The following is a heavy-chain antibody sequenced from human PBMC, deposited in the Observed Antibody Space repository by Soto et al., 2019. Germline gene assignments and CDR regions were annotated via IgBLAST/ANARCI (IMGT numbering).Heavy chain of an antibody. CDR3: AKDLRRRSCYGELFDY. Sequence: EVQLLESGGGLVQPGGSLRLSCAASGFTFSSYAMSWVRQAPGKGLEWVSAISGSGGSTYYADSVKGRFTISRDNSKNTLYLQMNSLRAEDTAVYYCAKDLRRRSCYGELFDYWGQGTLVTVSS. V-gene: IGHV3-23*01. CDR2: ISGSGGST. J-gene: IGHJ4*02. D-gene: IGHD5-12*01. CDR1: GFTFSSYA.